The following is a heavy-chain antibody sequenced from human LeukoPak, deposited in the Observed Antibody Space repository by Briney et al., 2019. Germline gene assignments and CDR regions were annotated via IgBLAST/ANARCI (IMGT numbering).Heavy chain of an antibody. CDR3: ARPSYGSGSYYFDY. V-gene: IGHV4-59*05. CDR2: SYYSGST. Sequence: SETLSLTCTVSGGSISSYYWSWIRQPPGKGLEWIGSSYYSGSTYYNPSLKSRVTIYGDTSKNQISLKLSSVTAADTAVYYCARPSYGSGSYYFDYWGQGTLVTVSS. J-gene: IGHJ4*02. D-gene: IGHD3-10*01. CDR1: GGSISSYY.